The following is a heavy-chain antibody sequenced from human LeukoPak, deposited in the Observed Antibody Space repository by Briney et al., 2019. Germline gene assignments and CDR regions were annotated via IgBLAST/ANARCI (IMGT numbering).Heavy chain of an antibody. CDR2: ISYTGST. V-gene: IGHV4-59*01. D-gene: IGHD6-6*01. CDR3: ARLGSSPEYFDY. Sequence: PSETLSLTCTVSGGSISPYFWSWMRQTPGKGLEWIGYISYTGSTNYNPSLKSRVTISVDTSKNQFSLKLSSVTAADTAVYYCARLGSSPEYFDYWGQGTLVTVSS. CDR1: GGSISPYF. J-gene: IGHJ4*02.